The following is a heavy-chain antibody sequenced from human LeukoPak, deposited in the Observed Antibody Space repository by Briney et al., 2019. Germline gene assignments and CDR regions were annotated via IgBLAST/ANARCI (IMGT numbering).Heavy chain of an antibody. J-gene: IGHJ4*02. CDR3: AKDRGSGSYYHDY. CDR2: ISFDGFNK. D-gene: IGHD3-10*01. Sequence: GGSLRLSCAASGFTFSSYGMHWVRQAPGKGLEWVAVISFDGFNKYYADSVKGRFTISRDNSKNTLYLQMNSLRAEDTAVYYCAKDRGSGSYYHDYWGQGTLVTVSS. V-gene: IGHV3-30*18. CDR1: GFTFSSYG.